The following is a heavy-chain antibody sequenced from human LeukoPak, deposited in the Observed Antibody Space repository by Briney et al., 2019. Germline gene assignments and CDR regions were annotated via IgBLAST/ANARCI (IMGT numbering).Heavy chain of an antibody. D-gene: IGHD1-26*01. Sequence: SETLSLTCAVYGGSYSGHYWTWIRQPPGKGLEWIGEINHSGNTNYNPSLKSRVTISVDTSKNQFSLKLSFVTAADTAVYYCARASGSNYIYDYWGHGTLVTVSS. CDR1: GGSYSGHY. J-gene: IGHJ4*01. CDR3: ARASGSNYIYDY. CDR2: INHSGNT. V-gene: IGHV4-34*01.